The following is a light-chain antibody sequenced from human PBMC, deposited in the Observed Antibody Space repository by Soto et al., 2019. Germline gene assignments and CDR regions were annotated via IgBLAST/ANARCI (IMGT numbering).Light chain of an antibody. J-gene: IGKJ4*01. CDR3: QQYNSYPLT. CDR1: QGIGND. Sequence: DIQMTQSPSSLSASVGDRVIITCRASQGIGNDLGWYQQKPGKAPKRLIYAASSLQSGDPSRFSGSESGTEFTLTISSLQPEDFATYYCQQYNSYPLTFGGGTKVEVK. V-gene: IGKV1-17*01. CDR2: AAS.